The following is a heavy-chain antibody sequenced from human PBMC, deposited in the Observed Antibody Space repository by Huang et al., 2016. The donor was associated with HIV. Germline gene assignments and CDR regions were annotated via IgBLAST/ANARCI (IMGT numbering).Heavy chain of an antibody. Sequence: QITLKESGPSLVKPTQTLTLTCSFSGFSLNTQGVGVGWIRQPPGKALEWLVLIYWDDDKRYMPAVKNKVTITRDTTKNQVVLTLTNADHLDEGTYYCAHIGRLGDYYMDVWGNGTTVTVSS. CDR2: IYWDDDK. D-gene: IGHD1-26*01. V-gene: IGHV2-5*02. CDR3: AHIGRLGDYYMDV. CDR1: GFSLNTQGVG. J-gene: IGHJ6*03.